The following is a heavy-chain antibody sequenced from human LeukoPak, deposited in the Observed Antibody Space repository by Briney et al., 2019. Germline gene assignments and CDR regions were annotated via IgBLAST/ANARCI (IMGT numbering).Heavy chain of an antibody. CDR1: GYSFTSYG. Sequence: GESLKISCKGSGYSFTSYGISWVRQAPGQGLEWMGWISAYNGNTNYAQKLQGRVTMTTDTSTSTAYMELRSLRSDDTAVYYCARDLSTNGVAWFYWGQGTLVTVSS. V-gene: IGHV1-18*01. J-gene: IGHJ4*02. CDR2: ISAYNGNT. CDR3: ARDLSTNGVAWFY. D-gene: IGHD2-8*01.